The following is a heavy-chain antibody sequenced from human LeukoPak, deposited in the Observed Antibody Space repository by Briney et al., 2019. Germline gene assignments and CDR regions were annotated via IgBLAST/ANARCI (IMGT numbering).Heavy chain of an antibody. CDR2: MYHSGST. J-gene: IGHJ3*02. D-gene: IGHD6-25*01. CDR1: GYSISSGYD. CDR3: TRIRTSGAAFDI. Sequence: SETLSLTCTVSGYSISSGYDWGWLRPPPGKGLEWIGIMYHSGSTYYNPSLKSRVTISIDTSKNQFSLKLSSVTAADTAVYYCTRIRTSGAAFDIWGQGTMVTVSS. V-gene: IGHV4-38-2*02.